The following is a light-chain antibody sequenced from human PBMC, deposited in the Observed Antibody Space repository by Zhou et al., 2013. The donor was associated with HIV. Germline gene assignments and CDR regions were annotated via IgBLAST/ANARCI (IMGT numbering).Light chain of an antibody. CDR3: QQRSIWPLT. CDR1: QSVGNS. CDR2: AAS. Sequence: EIVLTQSPATLSLSPGERATLSCRASQSVGNSLDWFQQRLGRAPKLLIYAASNRATGIPARFSGSGSGTDFTLTISSLEPEDFAVYYCQQRSIWPLTFGGGTKVE. J-gene: IGKJ4*01. V-gene: IGKV3-11*01.